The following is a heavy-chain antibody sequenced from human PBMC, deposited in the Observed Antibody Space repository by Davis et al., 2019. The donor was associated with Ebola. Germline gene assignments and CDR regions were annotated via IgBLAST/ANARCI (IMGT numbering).Heavy chain of an antibody. J-gene: IGHJ4*02. CDR1: GFTFSSYG. V-gene: IGHV3-30*03. CDR3: ASGRDGYNLFDY. Sequence: GESLKISCAASGFTFSSYGMHWVRQAPGKGLEWVAVISYDGSNKYYADSVKGRFTISRDNSKNTLYLQMNSLRAEDTAVYYCASGRDGYNLFDYWGQGTLVTVSS. D-gene: IGHD5-24*01. CDR2: ISYDGSNK.